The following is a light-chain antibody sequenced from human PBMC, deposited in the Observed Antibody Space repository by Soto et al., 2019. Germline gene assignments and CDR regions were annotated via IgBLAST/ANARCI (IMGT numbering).Light chain of an antibody. Sequence: HSVLTQPPSVSGAPGQRVSISCTGSSSNIGEGYDVHWYQQLPGTAPKLLIYGNGNRPSGVPDRFSGSKSGTSASLAITGLQAEDEADYYCQSYDSSLSGSDVFGTGTKV. V-gene: IGLV1-40*01. CDR2: GNG. J-gene: IGLJ1*01. CDR1: SSNIGEGYD. CDR3: QSYDSSLSGSDV.